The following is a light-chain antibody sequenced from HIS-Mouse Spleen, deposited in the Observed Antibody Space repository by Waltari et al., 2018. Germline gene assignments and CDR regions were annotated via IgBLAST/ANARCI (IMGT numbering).Light chain of an antibody. CDR2: EGS. CDR3: CSYAGSSTWV. CDR1: SSHFGSYHV. V-gene: IGLV2-23*01. J-gene: IGLJ3*02. Sequence: LTQPSSVARPPGHPIAIPCTRTSSHFGSYHVVCRYQQHPRKAPQLLTYEGSKRPSGVSNRFSGSKSGNTASLTISGLQAEDEADYYCCSYAGSSTWVFCGGTKLTVL.